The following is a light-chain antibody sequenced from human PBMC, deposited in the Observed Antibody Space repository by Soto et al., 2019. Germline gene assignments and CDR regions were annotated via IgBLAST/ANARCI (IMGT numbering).Light chain of an antibody. J-gene: IGKJ4*01. CDR2: GAS. CDR3: QQYNNWPPLT. CDR1: QSVSTS. V-gene: IGKV3-15*01. Sequence: EIVMTQSPATLSVSPGERATLSCRASQSVSTSLAWYQQKPGQAPRLLIYGASTRATGIPARFSGSGSVTEFTLTISSLQSEDFAVYYCQQYNNWPPLTFGGGTKVEIK.